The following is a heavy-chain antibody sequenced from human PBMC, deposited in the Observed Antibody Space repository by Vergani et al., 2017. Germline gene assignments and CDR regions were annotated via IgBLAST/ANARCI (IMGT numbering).Heavy chain of an antibody. CDR1: GGSFSGYY. Sequence: QVQLQESGPGLLKPSETLSLTCAVYGGSFSGYYWSWIRQPPGKGLEWIGEINHSGSTNYNPSLKSRVTISVDTSKNQFSLKLSSVTAADTAVYYCARGNARGYRSGSYYTDWGQGTLVTVSS. D-gene: IGHD3-10*01. V-gene: IGHV4-34*01. CDR3: ARGNARGYRSGSYYTD. CDR2: INHSGST. J-gene: IGHJ4*02.